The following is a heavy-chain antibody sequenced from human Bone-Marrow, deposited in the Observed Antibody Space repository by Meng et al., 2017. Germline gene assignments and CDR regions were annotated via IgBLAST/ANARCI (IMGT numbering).Heavy chain of an antibody. CDR1: GGSISSYY. J-gene: IGHJ5*02. Sequence: SETLSLTCTVSGGSISSYYWSWIRQPAGKGLEWIGRIYTSGSTNYNPSLKSRVTISVDTSKNQFSLKLSSVTAADTAVYYCASPTMVRGVIPWGQGTLVTVSS. CDR3: ASPTMVRGVIP. D-gene: IGHD3-10*01. CDR2: IYTSGST. V-gene: IGHV4-4*07.